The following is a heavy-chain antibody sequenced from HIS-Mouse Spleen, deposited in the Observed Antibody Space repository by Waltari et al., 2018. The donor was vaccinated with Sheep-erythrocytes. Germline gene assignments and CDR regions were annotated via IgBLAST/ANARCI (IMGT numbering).Heavy chain of an antibody. D-gene: IGHD1-26*01. CDR2: ISSSSSYI. Sequence: EVQLVESGGGLVKPGGSLRLSCAASGFTFSSYSMNWVRQAPGKGVEWVSSISSSSSYIYYAASVKGRFTISRDNAKNSLYLQMNSLRAEDTAVYYCARVASGATFDYLGQGTLVTVSS. CDR3: ARVASGATFDY. J-gene: IGHJ4*02. V-gene: IGHV3-21*01. CDR1: GFTFSSYS.